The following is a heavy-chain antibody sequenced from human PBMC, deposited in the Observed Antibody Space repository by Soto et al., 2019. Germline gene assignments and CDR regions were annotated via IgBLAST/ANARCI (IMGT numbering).Heavy chain of an antibody. V-gene: IGHV1-69*02. Sequence: QVQLVQSGAEVKKPGSSVKVSCKASGGTFSSYTISWVRQAPGQGLEWMGRIIPILGIANYAQKFQGRVTITADKSTSPAYMERSSLRSEDTAVYYCARAMNYYDSSGYYWGQGTLVTVSS. CDR1: GGTFSSYT. CDR2: IIPILGIA. CDR3: ARAMNYYDSSGYY. D-gene: IGHD3-22*01. J-gene: IGHJ4*02.